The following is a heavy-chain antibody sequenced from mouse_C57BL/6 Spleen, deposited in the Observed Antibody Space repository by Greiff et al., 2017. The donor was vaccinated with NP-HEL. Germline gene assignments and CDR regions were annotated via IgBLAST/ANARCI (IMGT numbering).Heavy chain of an antibody. V-gene: IGHV5-16*01. CDR2: INYDGSST. CDR1: GFTFSDYY. CDR3: AREPYGYFDV. Sequence: EVHLVESEGGLVQPGSSMKLSCTASGFTFSDYYMAWVRQVPDKGLEWVANINYDGSSTYYLDSLKSRFIISRDNAKNILYLQMSSLKAEDTATYYCAREPYGYFDVWGTGTTVTVSS. J-gene: IGHJ1*03.